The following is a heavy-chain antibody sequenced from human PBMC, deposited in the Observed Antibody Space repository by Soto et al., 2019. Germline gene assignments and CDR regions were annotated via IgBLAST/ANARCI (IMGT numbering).Heavy chain of an antibody. Sequence: EVQLVESGGGLVKPGGSLRLSCAASGFTFSSYSMNWVRQAPGKGLEWVSSISSSSSYISYADSVKGRFTISRDNAKNSLYLQMNSLRAEDTAVYYCARDSTDRSSGWRYYFDYWGQGTLVTVSS. CDR2: ISSSSSYI. CDR1: GFTFSSYS. CDR3: ARDSTDRSSGWRYYFDY. V-gene: IGHV3-21*01. J-gene: IGHJ4*02. D-gene: IGHD6-19*01.